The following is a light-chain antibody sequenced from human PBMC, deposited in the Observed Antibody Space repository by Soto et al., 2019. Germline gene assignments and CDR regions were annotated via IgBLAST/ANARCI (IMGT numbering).Light chain of an antibody. Sequence: EIVLTQSPGTLSLSPGERATLSCRASQSVSSNYLDWYQQKPGQAPRLLIYGASSRATGIPDRFSGSGSGTDFTLTISRLEPEDFAVYYCQQYGSSPYTFGPGTKLEIK. CDR3: QQYGSSPYT. CDR2: GAS. J-gene: IGKJ2*01. CDR1: QSVSSNY. V-gene: IGKV3-20*01.